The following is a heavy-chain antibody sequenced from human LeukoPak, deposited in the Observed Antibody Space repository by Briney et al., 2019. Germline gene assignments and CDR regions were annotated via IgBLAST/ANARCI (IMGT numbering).Heavy chain of an antibody. V-gene: IGHV3-7*03. Sequence: GGSLRLSCAASGFTFSSYWMSWVRQAPGKGLEWVANIKQDGSEKYYVDSVKGRFTISRDNAKNSLYLQMNSLRAEDTAVYYCTRDYYESGRDYYMDVWGKGTTVTISS. D-gene: IGHD3-10*01. CDR2: IKQDGSEK. CDR3: TRDYYESGRDYYMDV. CDR1: GFTFSSYW. J-gene: IGHJ6*03.